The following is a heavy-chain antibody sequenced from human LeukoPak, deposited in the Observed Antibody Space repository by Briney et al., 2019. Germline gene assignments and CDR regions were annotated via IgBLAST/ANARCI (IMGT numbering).Heavy chain of an antibody. D-gene: IGHD2-2*01. CDR2: ISSDGGST. Sequence: GGSLRLSCAASGFTFSSYAMHWVRQAPGKGLEYVSAISSDGGSTYYANSVKGRFTISRDNSKNTLYLQMGSLRAEDMAVYYCAREDCSSTSCYFDYWGQGTLVTVSS. CDR3: AREDCSSTSCYFDY. J-gene: IGHJ4*02. V-gene: IGHV3-64*01. CDR1: GFTFSSYA.